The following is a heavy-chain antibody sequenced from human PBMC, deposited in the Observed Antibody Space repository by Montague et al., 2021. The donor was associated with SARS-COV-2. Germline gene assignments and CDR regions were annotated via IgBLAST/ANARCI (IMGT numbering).Heavy chain of an antibody. CDR3: ARGVYYDGSGDYSFDY. D-gene: IGHD3-22*01. Sequence: NDSALAVKSRITINPDTSKNHFSLQLNSVTPEDTAIYYCARGVYYDGSGDYSFDYWGQGTLVTVSS. CDR2: N. V-gene: IGHV6-1*01. J-gene: IGHJ4*02.